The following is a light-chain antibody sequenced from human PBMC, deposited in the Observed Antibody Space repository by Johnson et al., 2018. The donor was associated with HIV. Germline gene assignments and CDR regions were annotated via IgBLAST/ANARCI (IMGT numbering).Light chain of an antibody. Sequence: QSVLTQPPSVSAAPGQKVTISCSGSSSNIGNNYVSWYQQLPGTAPKLLIYENNKRPPGIPDRFSGPKSGTSATLGITALQTGDEVDYYCGTWDSSLSALAFGTGTKVTVL. CDR2: ENN. J-gene: IGLJ1*01. V-gene: IGLV1-51*02. CDR1: SSNIGNNY. CDR3: GTWDSSLSALA.